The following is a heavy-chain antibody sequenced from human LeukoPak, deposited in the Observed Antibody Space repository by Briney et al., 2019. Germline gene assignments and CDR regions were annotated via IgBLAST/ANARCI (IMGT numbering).Heavy chain of an antibody. D-gene: IGHD6-13*01. CDR2: ISYDGGNK. Sequence: GGSLRLSCAASGFTFSSYGMHWVRQAPGKGLEWVAVISYDGGNKYYADSVKGRFTISRDNSKNTLYLQMNSLRAEDTAVYYCAKVAAAALGPHDYWGQGTLVTVSS. V-gene: IGHV3-30*18. CDR3: AKVAAAALGPHDY. CDR1: GFTFSSYG. J-gene: IGHJ4*02.